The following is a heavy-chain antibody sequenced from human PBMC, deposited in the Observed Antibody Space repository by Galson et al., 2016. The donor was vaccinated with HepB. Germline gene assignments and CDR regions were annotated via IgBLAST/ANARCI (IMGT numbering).Heavy chain of an antibody. V-gene: IGHV4-39*01. CDR1: GGSISSGSYY. Sequence: ETLSLTCTVSGGSISSGSYYWGWIRQPPGKGLEWIGSIHYSGSTYYNPSLKSRVTTSADTSKNQFSLKLSSVTAADTAVYYCARLDGFRIAVPGGYYFDYWGQGTLVTVSS. J-gene: IGHJ4*02. CDR3: ARLDGFRIAVPGGYYFDY. D-gene: IGHD6-19*01. CDR2: IHYSGST.